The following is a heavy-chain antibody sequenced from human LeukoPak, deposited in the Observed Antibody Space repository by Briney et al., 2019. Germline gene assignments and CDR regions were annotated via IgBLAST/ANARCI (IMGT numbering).Heavy chain of an antibody. V-gene: IGHV3-74*01. J-gene: IGHJ4*02. Sequence: GGSLRLSCAASGFTFSSYWMHWARQAPGKGLVWVSRINSDGSSTSYADSAKGRFTISRDNAKNTLYLQMNSLRAEDTAVYYCARATSTYYYDSSGYFQDYFDYWGQGTLVTVSS. CDR3: ARATSTYYYDSSGYFQDYFDY. CDR2: INSDGSST. D-gene: IGHD3-22*01. CDR1: GFTFSSYW.